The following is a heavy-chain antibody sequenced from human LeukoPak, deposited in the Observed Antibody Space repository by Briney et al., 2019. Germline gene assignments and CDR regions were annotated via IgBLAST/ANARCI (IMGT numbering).Heavy chain of an antibody. Sequence: ASVKVSCKASGYTFTSYYMHWVRQAPGQGLEWMGWINPNSGGTNYAQKFQGRVTMTRDTSISTAYMELSRLRSDDTAVYYCARDRGYCSSTSCYQDYYYYGMDVWGQGTTVTVSS. CDR3: ARDRGYCSSTSCYQDYYYYGMDV. CDR1: GYTFTSYY. D-gene: IGHD2-2*01. V-gene: IGHV1-2*02. J-gene: IGHJ6*02. CDR2: INPNSGGT.